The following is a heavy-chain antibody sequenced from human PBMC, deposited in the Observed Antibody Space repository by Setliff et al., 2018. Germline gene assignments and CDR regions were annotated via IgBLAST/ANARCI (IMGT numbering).Heavy chain of an antibody. Sequence: PSETLSLTCTVSGGSLSSGSFYWSWIRQPAGKGLELVGRIYTSGYTNYNPSLESRVTISLDTSKNQFSLKLSSVTAADTAVYYCASRATYYNFWSGYYLYWGQGTLGTFSS. CDR2: IYTSGYT. CDR3: ASRATYYNFWSGYYLY. V-gene: IGHV4-61*02. J-gene: IGHJ4*02. D-gene: IGHD3-3*01. CDR1: GGSLSSGSFY.